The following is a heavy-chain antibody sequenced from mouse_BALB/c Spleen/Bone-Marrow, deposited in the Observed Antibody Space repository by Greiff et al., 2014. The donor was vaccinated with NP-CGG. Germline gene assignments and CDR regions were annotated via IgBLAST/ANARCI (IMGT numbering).Heavy chain of an antibody. CDR3: ARNLYYFDY. CDR2: ILPGSGST. CDR1: GYTFSSYW. J-gene: IGHJ2*01. Sequence: VLLVESGAELVKPGASVKISCKATGYTFSSYWIEWVKQRPGHGLEWIGEILPGSGSTNYYEKFKGKATFTADTSSNTDYMQLSSLKSEDSAVDYCARNLYYFDYWGQGTTLTVSS. V-gene: IGHV1-9*01.